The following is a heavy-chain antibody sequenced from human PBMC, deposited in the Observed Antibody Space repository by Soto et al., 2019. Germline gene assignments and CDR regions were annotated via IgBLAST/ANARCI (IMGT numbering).Heavy chain of an antibody. CDR1: GGTFSTSA. CDR2: IMPIFATP. Sequence: QVQLMQSGAEVKKPGSSVKISCKASGGTFSTSAIRWVRQAPGEGLEWVGGIMPIFATPDYAQKFQGRVTISADESTATAYLELTSLTTDDTAVYYCARDKDRQQLGGNYYYILDVWGQGTAIPVSS. J-gene: IGHJ6*02. D-gene: IGHD3-3*02. V-gene: IGHV1-69*12. CDR3: ARDKDRQQLGGNYYYILDV.